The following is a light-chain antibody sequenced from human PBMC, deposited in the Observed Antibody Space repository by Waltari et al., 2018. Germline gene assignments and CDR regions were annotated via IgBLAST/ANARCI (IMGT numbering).Light chain of an antibody. V-gene: IGKV4-1*01. Sequence: DIVMTQSPDSLAVSLGERATINCKSSQSVLYSYKNKNYLAWYQQKPGQPPKLLIYWASTRESGVPDRFSGSASGTDFTLTISSLQAEDVAVYYCQQYYSIPRTFGQGTKLEIK. CDR2: WAS. CDR1: QSVLYSYKNKNY. J-gene: IGKJ2*01. CDR3: QQYYSIPRT.